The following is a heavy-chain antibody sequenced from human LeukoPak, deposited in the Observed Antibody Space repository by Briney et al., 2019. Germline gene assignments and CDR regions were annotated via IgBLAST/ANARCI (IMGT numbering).Heavy chain of an antibody. D-gene: IGHD7-27*01. Sequence: GGSLRLSCAASGFTFSSYGMSWVRQAPGKGLEWVSAISGSGGSTYYADSVKGRFTISRDNAKNSLYLQMNSLRAEDTAVYYCARDHGDPFDYWGQGTLVTVSS. J-gene: IGHJ4*02. CDR3: ARDHGDPFDY. V-gene: IGHV3-23*01. CDR1: GFTFSSYG. CDR2: ISGSGGST.